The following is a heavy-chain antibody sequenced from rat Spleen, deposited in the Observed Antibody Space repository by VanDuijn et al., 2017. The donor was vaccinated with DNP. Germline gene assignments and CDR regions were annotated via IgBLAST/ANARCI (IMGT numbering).Heavy chain of an antibody. Sequence: QVQLKESGPGLVQPSQTLSLTCTVSGFSLTSNSVHWVRQPPGKGLEWIAAISAGGSRYYNSGLKSRLSISRDTSKSQVFLKMNSLQPEDTAIYFCSRGDWFAYWGQGTLVTVSS. CDR2: ISAGGSR. CDR3: SRGDWFAY. J-gene: IGHJ3*01. V-gene: IGHV2-1*01. CDR1: GFSLTSNS.